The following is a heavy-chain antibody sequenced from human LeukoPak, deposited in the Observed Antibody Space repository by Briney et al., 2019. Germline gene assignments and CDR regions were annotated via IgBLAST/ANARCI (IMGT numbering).Heavy chain of an antibody. D-gene: IGHD3-22*01. CDR2: ISAYNGNT. CDR3: ARDRVPMIVVVPGVAFDI. Sequence: ASVTVSCKASGYTFTSYGISWVRQAPGQGLEWMGWISAYNGNTNYAQKPQGRVTMTTDTSTSTAYMELRSLRSDDTAVYYCARDRVPMIVVVPGVAFDIWGQGTMVTVSS. J-gene: IGHJ3*02. V-gene: IGHV1-18*01. CDR1: GYTFTSYG.